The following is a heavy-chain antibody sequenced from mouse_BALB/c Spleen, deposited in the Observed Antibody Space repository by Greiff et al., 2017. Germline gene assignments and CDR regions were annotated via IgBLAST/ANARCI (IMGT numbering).Heavy chain of an antibody. J-gene: IGHJ4*01. V-gene: IGHV1-82*01. Sequence: VQLQQSGPELVKPGASVKISCKASGYAFSSSWMNWVKQRPGQGLEWIGRIYPGDGDTNYNGKFKGKATLTADKSSSTAYMQLSSLTSVDSAVYFCARDGYYYGSMDYWGQGTSVTVSS. D-gene: IGHD1-1*01. CDR2: IYPGDGDT. CDR1: GYAFSSSW. CDR3: ARDGYYYGSMDY.